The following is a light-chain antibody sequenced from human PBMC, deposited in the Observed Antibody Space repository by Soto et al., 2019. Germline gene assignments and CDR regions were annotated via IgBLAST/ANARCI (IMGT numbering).Light chain of an antibody. V-gene: IGKV3-15*01. CDR3: YVLQYFNPMP. J-gene: IGKJ5*01. Sequence: EIVMPQSPAPLSVSTGERATLSCRASQSVSSDLAWYHQKPGQAPRLLIYGAATRATGIPARFSGSGAGTECTLTNIIQEPEEFAVFYLYVLQYFNPMPFG. CDR1: QSVSSD. CDR2: GAA.